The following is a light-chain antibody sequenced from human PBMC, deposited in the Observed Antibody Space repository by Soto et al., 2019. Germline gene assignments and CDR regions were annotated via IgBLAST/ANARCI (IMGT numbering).Light chain of an antibody. CDR3: QQYDGSRYT. J-gene: IGKJ2*01. Sequence: EIVLTQSPGTLSLSPGERTTLSCRASQSVSSTYSAWYQQKPGQAPRLLIYDESTRATGIPDRFSGSGSGTDLTLTISRLEPEDFAVYYCQQYDGSRYTFGQGTKLEI. CDR2: DES. V-gene: IGKV3-20*01. CDR1: QSVSSTY.